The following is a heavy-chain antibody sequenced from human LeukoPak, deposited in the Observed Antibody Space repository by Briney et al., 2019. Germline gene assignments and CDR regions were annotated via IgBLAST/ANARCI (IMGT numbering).Heavy chain of an antibody. J-gene: IGHJ4*02. D-gene: IGHD2-2*01. Sequence: ASVKVSCKASGYTFTGYYMHWVRQAPGQGLEWMGWINPSSGGTNYAQKFQGRVTMTRDTSISTAYMELSRLRSDDTAVYYCARDCGSTSCYYYWGQGTLVTVSS. CDR1: GYTFTGYY. CDR2: INPSSGGT. CDR3: ARDCGSTSCYYY. V-gene: IGHV1-2*02.